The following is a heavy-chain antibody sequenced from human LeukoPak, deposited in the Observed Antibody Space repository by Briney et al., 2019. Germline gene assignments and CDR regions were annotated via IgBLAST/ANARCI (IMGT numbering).Heavy chain of an antibody. V-gene: IGHV4-39*07. Sequence: SETLSLTCTVSGGSISSSNYYWGWIRQPPGKGLEWIGEINHSGNTNYNPSLKSRVTISVDTSKNQFSLRLSSVTAADTAVYYCARVDGDGYNIPDYWGQGTLVTVSS. J-gene: IGHJ4*02. CDR1: GGSISSSNYY. CDR2: INHSGNT. D-gene: IGHD5-24*01. CDR3: ARVDGDGYNIPDY.